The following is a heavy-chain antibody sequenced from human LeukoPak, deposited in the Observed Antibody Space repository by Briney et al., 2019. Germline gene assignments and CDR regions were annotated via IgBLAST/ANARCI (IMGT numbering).Heavy chain of an antibody. J-gene: IGHJ4*02. D-gene: IGHD1-26*01. CDR2: ISSVGNTR. CDR3: ARTRLDSGSYSDY. Sequence: GGSLRPSCAASGFTFRDYSMSWIRQALGKGLEWVSYISSVGNTRYSADSVKGRFTISRDNAKKSLYLQMNSLRAEDTAVYYCARTRLDSGSYSDYWGQGTLVTVSS. CDR1: GFTFRDYS. V-gene: IGHV3-11*01.